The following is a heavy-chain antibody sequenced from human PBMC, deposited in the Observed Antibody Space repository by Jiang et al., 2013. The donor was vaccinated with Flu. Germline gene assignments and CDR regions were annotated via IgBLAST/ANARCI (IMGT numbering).Heavy chain of an antibody. CDR3: ASTRSGNYYAFDI. CDR2: IYYSGST. CDR1: GGSISGYY. Sequence: GPGLVKPSETLSLTCTVSGGSISGYYWSWIRQPPGKGLEWIGYIYYSGSTNYNPSLKSRVTISVDTSKNQFSLKLSSVTAADTAVYYCASTRSGNYYAFDIWGQGTMVTVSS. V-gene: IGHV4-59*08. D-gene: IGHD1-26*01. J-gene: IGHJ3*02.